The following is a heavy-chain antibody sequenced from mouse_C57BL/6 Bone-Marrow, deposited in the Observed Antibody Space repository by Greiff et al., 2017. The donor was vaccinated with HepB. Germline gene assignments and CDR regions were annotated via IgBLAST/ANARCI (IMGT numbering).Heavy chain of an antibody. Sequence: QVQLQQPGAELVRPGTSVKLSCKASGYTFTSYWMHWVKQRPGQGLEWIGVIDPSDSYTNYNQKFKGKATLTVDTSSSTAYMQLSSLTSEDSAVYYCAREDPYYGSSFDYWGKGTTHSLL. J-gene: IGHJ2*01. V-gene: IGHV1-59*01. CDR1: GYTFTSYW. D-gene: IGHD1-1*01. CDR2: IDPSDSYT. CDR3: AREDPYYGSSFDY.